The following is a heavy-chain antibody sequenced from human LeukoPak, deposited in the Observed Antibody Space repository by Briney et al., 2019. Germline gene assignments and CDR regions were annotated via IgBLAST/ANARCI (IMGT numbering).Heavy chain of an antibody. CDR1: GGSFSGNY. D-gene: IGHD2-2*01. Sequence: SGSPSLTSAVYGGSFSGNYWSGKRQPPREGVECVGQINLSVITNYNPSLKSRVTISVDTSKNQFSLKLSSVTAADTAVYYCASRATLGYCSSTSCYAGVGWFDPWGQGTLVTVSS. CDR2: INLSVIT. V-gene: IGHV4-34*01. CDR3: ASRATLGYCSSTSCYAGVGWFDP. J-gene: IGHJ5*02.